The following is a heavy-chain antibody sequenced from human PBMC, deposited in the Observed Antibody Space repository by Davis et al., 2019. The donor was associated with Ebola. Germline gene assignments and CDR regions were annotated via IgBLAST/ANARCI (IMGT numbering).Heavy chain of an antibody. D-gene: IGHD1-26*01. J-gene: IGHJ6*02. Sequence: GGSLRLSCAASGFTVSSNYMSWVRQAPGKGLEWVSVIYSGGSTYYADSVKGRFTISRDNSKNTLYLQMNSLRAEDTAVYYCASIVGPYYYGMDAWGQGTTVTVSS. V-gene: IGHV3-66*01. CDR3: ASIVGPYYYGMDA. CDR2: IYSGGST. CDR1: GFTVSSNY.